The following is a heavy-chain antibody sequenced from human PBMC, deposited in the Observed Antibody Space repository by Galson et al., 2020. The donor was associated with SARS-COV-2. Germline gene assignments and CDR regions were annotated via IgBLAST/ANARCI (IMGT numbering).Heavy chain of an antibody. CDR3: AACSSGWFHGFDY. V-gene: IGHV1-3*01. CDR1: GYTFTSYA. Sequence: ASVKVSCKASGYTFTSYAMHWVRQAPGQRLEWMGWINAGNGNTKYSQKFQGRVTITRDTSASTAYMELSSLRSEDTAVYYCAACSSGWFHGFDYWGQGTLVTVSS. J-gene: IGHJ4*02. CDR2: INAGNGNT. D-gene: IGHD6-19*01.